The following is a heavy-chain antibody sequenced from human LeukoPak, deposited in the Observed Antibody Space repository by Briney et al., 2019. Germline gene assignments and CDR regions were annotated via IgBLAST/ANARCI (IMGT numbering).Heavy chain of an antibody. D-gene: IGHD6-13*01. Sequence: SVKVSCKASGGTFSSYAISWVRQAPGQGLEWMGGIIPIFGTANYAQKFQGRVTITADESTSTAYMELSSLRSEDTAMYYCASGRAGRGDFDYWGQGTLVTVSS. CDR1: GGTFSSYA. CDR2: IIPIFGTA. V-gene: IGHV1-69*13. CDR3: ASGRAGRGDFDY. J-gene: IGHJ4*02.